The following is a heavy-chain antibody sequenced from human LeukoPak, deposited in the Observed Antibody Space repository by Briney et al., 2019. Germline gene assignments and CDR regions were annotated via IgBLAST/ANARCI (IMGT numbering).Heavy chain of an antibody. V-gene: IGHV1-18*01. CDR3: ARYTSGRLNPGFYHYYMDV. Sequence: ASVKVSCTASGYTLSTYGISWVRQAPGQGLEWMGWISAYNGNTNYAQKLQGRVTMTTDTSTSTAYMELRSLRSDDTAVYYCARYTSGRLNPGFYHYYMDVWGKGTTVTVSS. CDR2: ISAYNGNT. J-gene: IGHJ6*03. D-gene: IGHD6-19*01. CDR1: GYTLSTYG.